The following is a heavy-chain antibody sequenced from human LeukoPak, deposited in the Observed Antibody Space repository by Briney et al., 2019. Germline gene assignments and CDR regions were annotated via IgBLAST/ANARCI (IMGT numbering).Heavy chain of an antibody. J-gene: IGHJ4*02. Sequence: SETLSLACAVSGGPFSGYFWSWIRQSSGKGLEWIGEIHNSGTTNYNPPLNSRVTISEDTSKNQFYLNLSSVTAADTAVYYCARRYYYNLGSFPFDFWGQGTLVTVSS. V-gene: IGHV4-34*01. CDR3: ARRYYYNLGSFPFDF. D-gene: IGHD3-10*01. CDR1: GGPFSGYF. CDR2: IHNSGTT.